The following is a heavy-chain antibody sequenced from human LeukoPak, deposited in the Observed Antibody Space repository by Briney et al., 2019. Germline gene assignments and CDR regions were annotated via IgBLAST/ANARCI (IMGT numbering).Heavy chain of an antibody. V-gene: IGHV3-15*01. CDR3: ATETPHYSSSFDY. D-gene: IGHD6-6*01. Sequence: GGSLRLSCAASGFTFSNAWMSWVRQAPGKGLEWVGRIKSRADGGTTDYAAPVKGRFTISRDDSKNTLYLQMSSLQTEDTAVYYCATETPHYSSSFDYWGQGTLVTVSS. J-gene: IGHJ4*02. CDR2: IKSRADGGTT. CDR1: GFTFSNAW.